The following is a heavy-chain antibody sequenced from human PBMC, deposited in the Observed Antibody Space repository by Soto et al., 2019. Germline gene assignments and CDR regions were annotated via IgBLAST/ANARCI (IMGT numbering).Heavy chain of an antibody. CDR1: GGSISSGGYY. V-gene: IGHV4-31*03. Sequence: QVQLQESGPGLVKPSQTLSLTCTVSGGSISSGGYYWSWIRQHPGKGLEWIGYIYYSGGTYYNPSLKSRVTISVDTSKNQFSLKLSSVTAADTAVYYCASTGRYCSSTSCYRDPYFDYWGQGTLVTVSS. D-gene: IGHD2-2*01. CDR2: IYYSGGT. J-gene: IGHJ4*02. CDR3: ASTGRYCSSTSCYRDPYFDY.